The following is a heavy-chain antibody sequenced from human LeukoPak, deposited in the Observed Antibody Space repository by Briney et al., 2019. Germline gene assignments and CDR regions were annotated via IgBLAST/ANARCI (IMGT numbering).Heavy chain of an antibody. V-gene: IGHV3-53*04. J-gene: IGHJ3*02. D-gene: IGHD3-10*01. Sequence: GRSLRLSCAASGFTVSSNYMSWVRQAPGKGLEWVSVIYSGGSTYYADSVKGRFTISRHNSKNTLYLQMNSLRAGDTAVYYCARGVTMVRGVIWHAFDIWGQGTMVTVSS. CDR1: GFTVSSNY. CDR2: IYSGGST. CDR3: ARGVTMVRGVIWHAFDI.